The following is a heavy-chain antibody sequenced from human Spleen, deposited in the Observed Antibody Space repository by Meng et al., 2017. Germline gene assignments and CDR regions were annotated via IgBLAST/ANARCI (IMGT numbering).Heavy chain of an antibody. J-gene: IGHJ4*02. Sequence: QGRWQDWGPGLGKPWGTLSLTCAVSGGSISSSNWWTWVRLPPGKGLEWIGEIYPSGSTNYNPSLKSRVTISVDKSKNQFSLKLSSVTAADTAVYYCAKVHSNSPYFDYWGQGTLVTVSS. D-gene: IGHD6-6*01. CDR1: GGSISSSNW. CDR3: AKVHSNSPYFDY. V-gene: IGHV4-4*02. CDR2: IYPSGST.